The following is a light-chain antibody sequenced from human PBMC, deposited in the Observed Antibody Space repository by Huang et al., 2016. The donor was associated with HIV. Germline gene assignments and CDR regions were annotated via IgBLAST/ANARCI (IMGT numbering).Light chain of an antibody. CDR3: MQALQTPRT. J-gene: IGKJ1*01. V-gene: IGKV2-28*01. CDR1: QSLLRSNGYNY. Sequence: DIVMTQSTVSLSVTPGEPASISCKSSQSLLRSNGYNYLDWYLQKPGQSPQLRIYLASKRASGVPDRFSGSGSGTDFTLKIRRVAAEDVGIYYCMQALQTPRTFGQGTKVEIK. CDR2: LAS.